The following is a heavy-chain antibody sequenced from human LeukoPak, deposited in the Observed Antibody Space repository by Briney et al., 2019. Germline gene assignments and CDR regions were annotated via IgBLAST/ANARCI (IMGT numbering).Heavy chain of an antibody. Sequence: AASVKVSCKAFGYTFTGYYMHWVRQAPGQGPEWMGWINPNSGGTNYAQKFQGRVTMTRDTSISTVCMELSRLRSDDTAVFYCARGLAAALGYFDYWGQGTLVTVSS. J-gene: IGHJ4*02. V-gene: IGHV1-2*02. CDR1: GYTFTGYY. CDR2: INPNSGGT. CDR3: ARGLAAALGYFDY. D-gene: IGHD2-15*01.